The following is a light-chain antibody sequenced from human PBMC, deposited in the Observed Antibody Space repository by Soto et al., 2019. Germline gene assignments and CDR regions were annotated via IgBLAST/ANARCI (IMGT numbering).Light chain of an antibody. CDR2: GAS. J-gene: IGKJ1*01. CDR3: QQYGGSPRT. Sequence: EIVLTQSPGTLSLSPGERATLSCRASQSVSSNCLAWYQQKSGQAPRLLIYGASSRATGIPDRFSGSGSGTDFTLTISRLEPEDFAVYYCQQYGGSPRTFGQGTKVEIK. CDR1: QSVSSNC. V-gene: IGKV3-20*01.